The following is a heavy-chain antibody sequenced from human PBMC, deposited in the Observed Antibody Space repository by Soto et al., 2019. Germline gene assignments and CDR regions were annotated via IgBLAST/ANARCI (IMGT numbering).Heavy chain of an antibody. CDR2: IIPILGIA. Sequence: QVQLVQSGAEVKKPGSSVKVSFKASGGTFSSYTISWVRQAPGQGLEWMGRIIPILGIANYAQKFQGRVTITADKSTSTAYMELSSLRSEDTAVYYCARGPTYGSGDNWFDPWGQGTLVTVSS. V-gene: IGHV1-69*02. CDR1: GGTFSSYT. CDR3: ARGPTYGSGDNWFDP. J-gene: IGHJ5*02. D-gene: IGHD3-10*01.